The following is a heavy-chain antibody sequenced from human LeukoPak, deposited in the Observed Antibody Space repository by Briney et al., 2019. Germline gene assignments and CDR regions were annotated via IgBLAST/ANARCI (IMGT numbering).Heavy chain of an antibody. CDR3: ARDTYNWNYPSFDY. D-gene: IGHD1-7*01. V-gene: IGHV1-69*01. J-gene: IGHJ4*02. CDR1: GGTFSSYA. CDR2: IIPIFGTA. Sequence: SVKVSCKASGGTFSSYAINWVRQAPGQGLEWMGGIIPIFGTANYAQKFQGRVTITADESTSTAYMELSSLRSEDTAVYYCARDTYNWNYPSFDYWGQGTLVTVSS.